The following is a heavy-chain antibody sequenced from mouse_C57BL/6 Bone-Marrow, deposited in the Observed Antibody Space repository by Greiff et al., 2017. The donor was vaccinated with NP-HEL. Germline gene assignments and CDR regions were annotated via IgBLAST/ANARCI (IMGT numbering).Heavy chain of an antibody. CDR1: GYTFTSYT. J-gene: IGHJ2*01. V-gene: IGHV1-4*01. Sequence: QVQLQQSGAELARPGASVKMSCKASGYTFTSYTMHWVKQRPGQGLEWIGYINPSSCYTKYNQKFQDKATLTADNSSSTSYMQLSSLTSEDSEVYYCERSYYYYYDYGGQGTTLTVSS. CDR3: ERSYYYYYDY. CDR2: INPSSCYT. D-gene: IGHD2-12*01.